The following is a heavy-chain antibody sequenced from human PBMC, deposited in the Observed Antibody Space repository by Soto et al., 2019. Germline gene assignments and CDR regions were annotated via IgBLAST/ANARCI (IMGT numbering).Heavy chain of an antibody. Sequence: SETLSLTCTVSGVSISSGGYYWSWIRQHPGKGLEWIGYIYYSGSTYYNPSLKSRVTISVDTSKNQFSLKLSAVTAAATAVYYCVRRSMGGYYYHDAFDIWGQGTMVTVSS. CDR1: GVSISSGGYY. CDR2: IYYSGST. V-gene: IGHV4-31*03. D-gene: IGHD3-22*01. J-gene: IGHJ3*02. CDR3: VRRSMGGYYYHDAFDI.